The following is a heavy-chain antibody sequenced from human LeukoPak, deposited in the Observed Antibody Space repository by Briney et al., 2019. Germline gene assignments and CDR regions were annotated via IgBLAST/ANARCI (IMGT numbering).Heavy chain of an antibody. D-gene: IGHD1-1*01. J-gene: IGHJ4*02. Sequence: SETLSLTCAVYGGSFSGYYWSWIRQPPGKGLEWIGEINHSGSTNYNPSLKSRVTISVDTSKNQFSLKLSSVTAAGTAVYYCAREPLDPYYFDYWGQGTLVTVSS. V-gene: IGHV4-34*01. CDR2: INHSGST. CDR1: GGSFSGYY. CDR3: AREPLDPYYFDY.